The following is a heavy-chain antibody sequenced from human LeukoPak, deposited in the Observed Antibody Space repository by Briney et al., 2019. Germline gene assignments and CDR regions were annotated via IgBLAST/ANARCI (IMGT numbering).Heavy chain of an antibody. CDR2: IYYSGNT. CDR1: GGSISSGGYY. J-gene: IGHJ4*02. V-gene: IGHV4-61*08. CDR3: ARDPKGVATHFDY. D-gene: IGHD2-21*01. Sequence: PSQTLSLTCAVSGGSISSGGYYWSWIRQPPGKGLEWIGYIYYSGNTNYNPSLKSRVTISVDTSKNQFSLKLSSVTAADTAVYYCARDPKGVATHFDYWGQGTLVTVSS.